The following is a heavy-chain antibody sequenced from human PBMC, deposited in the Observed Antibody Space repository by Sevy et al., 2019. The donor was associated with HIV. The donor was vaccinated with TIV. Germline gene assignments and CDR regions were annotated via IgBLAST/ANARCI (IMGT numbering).Heavy chain of an antibody. CDR3: ATDRGSYSPFNN. J-gene: IGHJ4*02. CDR2: IKPFNGDT. CDR1: GYHFIGYC. Sequence: ASVKVSCKVSGYHFIGYCIHWVRQAPGQGLEWMARIKPFNGDTKYAQIFQGRVTVTWDTSTSTAYMDLTRLLYDDTAIYYCATDRGSYSPFNNWGQGTLVTVSS. D-gene: IGHD3-10*01. V-gene: IGHV1-2*02.